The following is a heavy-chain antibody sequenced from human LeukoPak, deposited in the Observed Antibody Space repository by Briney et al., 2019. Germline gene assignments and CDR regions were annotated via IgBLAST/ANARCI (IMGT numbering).Heavy chain of an antibody. CDR3: SGDYYDSSGRVAFDI. D-gene: IGHD3-22*01. J-gene: IGHJ3*02. V-gene: IGHV3-48*01. CDR2: ISSSSTI. CDR1: GFTFSSYA. Sequence: GRSLRLSCAASGFTFSSYAMHWVRQAPGKGLEWVSYISSSSTIYYADSVKGRFTISRDNAKNSLYLQMNSLRAEDTAVYYCSGDYYDSSGRVAFDIWGQGTMVTVSS.